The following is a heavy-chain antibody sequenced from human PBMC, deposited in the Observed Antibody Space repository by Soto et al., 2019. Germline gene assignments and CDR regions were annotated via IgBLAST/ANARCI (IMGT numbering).Heavy chain of an antibody. D-gene: IGHD3-3*01. Sequence: SVKVSCKASGGTFSSYAISWVRQAPGQGLEWMGGIIPIFGTANYAQKFQGRVTITADKSTSTAYMELSSLRSEDTAVYYCARAFQGQAYYDFWSGSTGYYYYGMDVWGQGTTVTVSS. V-gene: IGHV1-69*06. CDR1: GGTFSSYA. CDR3: ARAFQGQAYYDFWSGSTGYYYYGMDV. J-gene: IGHJ6*02. CDR2: IIPIFGTA.